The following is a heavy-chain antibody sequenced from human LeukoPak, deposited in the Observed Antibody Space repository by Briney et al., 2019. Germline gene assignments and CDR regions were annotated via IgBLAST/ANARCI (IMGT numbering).Heavy chain of an antibody. CDR3: ARVPTVAGNNWFDP. D-gene: IGHD6-19*01. CDR1: GGSISSGGYY. CDR2: IYYSGST. J-gene: IGHJ5*02. Sequence: SQTLSLTCTVSGGSISSGGYYWSWIRQHPGKGLEWIGYIYYSGSTNYNPSLKSRVTISVDTSKNQFSLKLSSVTAADTAVYYCARVPTVAGNNWFDPWGQGTLVTVSS. V-gene: IGHV4-61*08.